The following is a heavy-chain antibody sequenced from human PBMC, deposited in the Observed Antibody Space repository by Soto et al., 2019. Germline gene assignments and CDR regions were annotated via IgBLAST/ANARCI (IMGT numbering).Heavy chain of an antibody. Sequence: QLQLQESGSGLVKPSQTLSLTCAVSGGSISSGGYSWSWIRQPPGKGLEWIGYIYHSGSTYYNPSLKSRVTISVDRSKNQFYLKLSSVTAAATAVYYCARENNVLPVGYFDYWGQGTLVTVSS. CDR2: IYHSGST. D-gene: IGHD3-10*01. CDR1: GGSISSGGYS. CDR3: ARENNVLPVGYFDY. J-gene: IGHJ4*02. V-gene: IGHV4-30-2*01.